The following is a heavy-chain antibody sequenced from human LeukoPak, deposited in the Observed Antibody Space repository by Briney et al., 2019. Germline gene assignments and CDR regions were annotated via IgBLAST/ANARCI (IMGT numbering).Heavy chain of an antibody. CDR2: IYSGGST. CDR1: GFTVNTNY. V-gene: IGHV3-66*01. J-gene: IGHJ4*02. D-gene: IGHD2-21*02. CDR3: ARGGGAYCGSDCYRNFDY. Sequence: AGGSLTLSCAASGFTVNTNYMSWVRQAPGKALEWVSVIYSGGSTYYGDSVKGRFTISRDNSKNTLYLQMNSLRAEDTAVYYCARGGGAYCGSDCYRNFDYWGQGTLVTVSS.